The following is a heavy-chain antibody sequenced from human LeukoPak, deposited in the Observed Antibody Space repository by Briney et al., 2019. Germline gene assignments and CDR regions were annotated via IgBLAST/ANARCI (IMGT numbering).Heavy chain of an antibody. D-gene: IGHD7-27*01. CDR1: GGTFSSYA. V-gene: IGHV1-69*13. Sequence: SVKVSCKASGGTFSSYAISWVRRAPGQGLEWMGGIIPIFGTANYAQKFQGRVTITADESTSTAYMELSSLRSEDTAVYYCAREAGNWGSLDYWGQGTLVTVSS. CDR2: IIPIFGTA. CDR3: AREAGNWGSLDY. J-gene: IGHJ4*02.